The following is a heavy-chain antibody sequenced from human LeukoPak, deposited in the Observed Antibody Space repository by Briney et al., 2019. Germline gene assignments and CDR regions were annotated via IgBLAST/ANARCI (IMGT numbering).Heavy chain of an antibody. Sequence: PSETLSLTCTVSGVSVSSGSYYWSWIRQPPGKGLEWIGYIYYSGSTNYNPSLKSRVTISVDTSKNQCSLKLSSVTAADTAVYYCARGGRCSQQPYLVDYWGQGTLVAVSS. D-gene: IGHD6-13*01. CDR3: ARGGRCSQQPYLVDY. CDR1: GVSVSSGSYY. J-gene: IGHJ4*01. CDR2: IYYSGST. V-gene: IGHV4-61*01.